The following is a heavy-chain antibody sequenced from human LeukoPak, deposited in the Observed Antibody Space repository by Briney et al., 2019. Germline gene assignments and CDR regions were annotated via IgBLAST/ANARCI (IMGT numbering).Heavy chain of an antibody. CDR3: ARAYFSSWYMNWFDP. J-gene: IGHJ5*02. CDR1: GYSIRSGYQ. CDR2: INYSGST. V-gene: IGHV4-38-2*02. Sequence: SETLSLTCTVSGYSIRSGYQWGWIRQPPGKGLEWIGSINYSGSTYDNPSLKSRVTISLDTSKNQFSLKLSSVTAADTAVYYCARAYFSSWYMNWFDPWGQGTLVTVSS. D-gene: IGHD6-13*01.